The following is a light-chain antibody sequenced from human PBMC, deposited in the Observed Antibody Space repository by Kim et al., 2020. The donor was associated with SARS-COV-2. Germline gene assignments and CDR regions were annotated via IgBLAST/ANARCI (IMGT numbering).Light chain of an antibody. J-gene: IGKJ1*01. CDR3: QQRSNWPPWT. V-gene: IGKV3-11*01. CDR1: QSISNY. CDR2: DAS. Sequence: SPGDRATLSCRASQSISNYLAWYQQKPGQAPRLLIYDASNRATGIPARFSGSGSGTDFTLTISSLEPEDFAVYYCQQRSNWPPWTFGQGTKVDIK.